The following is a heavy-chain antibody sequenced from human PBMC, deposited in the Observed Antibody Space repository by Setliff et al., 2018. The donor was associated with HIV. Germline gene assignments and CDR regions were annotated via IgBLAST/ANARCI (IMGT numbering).Heavy chain of an antibody. J-gene: IGHJ3*02. D-gene: IGHD6-13*01. Sequence: ASVKVSCKASGYTTASEYTLTSNYIHWVRQAPGQGLEWMGRINPSGGSTSYAQKFQGRVTMTRDTSTNTVYMELSSLRSEDTAVYYCAREYSSTRRDEDDAFDIWGQGTMVTVSS. CDR2: INPSGGST. CDR3: AREYSSTRRDEDDAFDI. CDR1: GYTTASEYTLTSNY. V-gene: IGHV1-46*01.